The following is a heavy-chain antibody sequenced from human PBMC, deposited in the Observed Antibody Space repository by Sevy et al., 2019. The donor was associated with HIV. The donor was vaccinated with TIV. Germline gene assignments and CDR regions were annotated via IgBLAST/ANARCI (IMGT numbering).Heavy chain of an antibody. D-gene: IGHD4-4*01. V-gene: IGHV4-31*11. CDR1: GDSINNGDYH. CDR2: IYYTGTT. Sequence: SETLSLTCAVSGDSINNGDYHWSWIRQHPGKGLEWIGKIYYTGTTYYNPSLKSRLRISVERSENTLSLSLRSVTAADTAVYYCARTTVTTLSSARNNWFDPWGQGTLVTVSS. CDR3: ARTTVTTLSSARNNWFDP. J-gene: IGHJ5*02.